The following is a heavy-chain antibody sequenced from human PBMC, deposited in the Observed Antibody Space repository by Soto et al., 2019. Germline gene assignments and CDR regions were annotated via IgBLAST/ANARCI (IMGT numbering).Heavy chain of an antibody. CDR3: VKEVAWFVIGTTYAVDS. V-gene: IGHV3-30*18. D-gene: IGHD1-7*01. CDR2: VAYDGSKK. Sequence: QVQLVESGGGVVQPGRSLRLSCAASGFTFSTFDMYWVRQPPGKGLEWVALVAYDGSKKYYGDSVRGRFTISRDNSKNLLHSQIESLRPEETDVYNCVKEVAWFVIGTTYAVDSGGPGKLVTVSS. CDR1: GFTFSTFD. J-gene: IGHJ4*02.